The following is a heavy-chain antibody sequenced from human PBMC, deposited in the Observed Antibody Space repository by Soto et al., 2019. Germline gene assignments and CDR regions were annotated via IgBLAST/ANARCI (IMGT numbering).Heavy chain of an antibody. V-gene: IGHV4-59*08. D-gene: IGHD5-12*01. CDR1: GGPMISYY. CDR3: ARRIGATETFDY. CDR2: IYYAGST. Sequence: SETLSLTCTVSGGPMISYYWSWIRQPPGRGLEWIGFIYYAGSTKYNPSLNSRVTISVDTSKNQFSLTVTSVTAADTAVYYCARRIGATETFDYGGQGTLVTVSS. J-gene: IGHJ4*02.